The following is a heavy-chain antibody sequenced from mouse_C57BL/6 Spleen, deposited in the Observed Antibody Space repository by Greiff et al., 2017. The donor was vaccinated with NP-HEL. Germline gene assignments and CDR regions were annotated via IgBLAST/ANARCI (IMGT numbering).Heavy chain of an antibody. CDR2: IDPENGDT. V-gene: IGHV14-4*01. D-gene: IGHD2-5*01. Sequence: EVQLQQSGAELVRPGASVKLSCTASGFNIKDDYMHWVKQRPEQGLEWIGWIDPENGDTEYASKFQGKATITADTSSNTAYLQLSSLTSEDTAVYYCTTGRYSNYQDYWGQGTTLTVSS. CDR1: GFNIKDDY. CDR3: TTGRYSNYQDY. J-gene: IGHJ2*01.